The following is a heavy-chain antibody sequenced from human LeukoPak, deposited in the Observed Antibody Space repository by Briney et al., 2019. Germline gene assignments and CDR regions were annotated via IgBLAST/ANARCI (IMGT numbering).Heavy chain of an antibody. CDR1: GGSFTGYY. J-gene: IGHJ5*02. CDR3: AKNGQRGFSFDP. CDR2: GDHTGGT. D-gene: IGHD2-8*01. Sequence: SETLSLTCAVYGGSFTGYYWSWIRQPPGKGLEWIGEGDHTGGTKYNPSLKSRVTISADSSKNQFSLKWYSVTAADTGLYYCAKNGQRGFSFDPWGQGTLVIVAS. V-gene: IGHV4-34*01.